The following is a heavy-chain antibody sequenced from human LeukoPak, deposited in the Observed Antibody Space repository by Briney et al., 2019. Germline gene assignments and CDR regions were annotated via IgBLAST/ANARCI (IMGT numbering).Heavy chain of an antibody. Sequence: SEALSLTCTVSGGSTSSSSYYWSWIRQPPGKGLEWIGYIYYSGSTNYNPSLKSRVTISVDTSKNQFSLKLSSVTAADTAVYYCARVLGHYYDSSGYQNGWFDPWGQGTLVTVSS. D-gene: IGHD3-22*01. V-gene: IGHV4-61*01. CDR1: GGSTSSSSYY. CDR2: IYYSGST. J-gene: IGHJ5*02. CDR3: ARVLGHYYDSSGYQNGWFDP.